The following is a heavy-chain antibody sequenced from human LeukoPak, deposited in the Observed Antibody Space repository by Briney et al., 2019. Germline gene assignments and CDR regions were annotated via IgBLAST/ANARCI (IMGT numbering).Heavy chain of an antibody. J-gene: IGHJ4*02. V-gene: IGHV3-23*01. CDR2: ISGSGGST. CDR1: GFTFSSYA. CDR3: AKDDYYDSSGYYPSTLFDY. Sequence: GGSLRLSCAASGFTFSSYAMSWVRQAPGKGLEWVSAISGSGGSTYYADSVKGRFTISRDNSKNTLYLQMNSLRAEDTAVYYCAKDDYYDSSGYYPSTLFDYWGQGTLVTVSS. D-gene: IGHD3-22*01.